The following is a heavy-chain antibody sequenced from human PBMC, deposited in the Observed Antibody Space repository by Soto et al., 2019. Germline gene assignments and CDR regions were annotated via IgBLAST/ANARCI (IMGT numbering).Heavy chain of an antibody. Sequence: PSETLSLTCAVYGESFSGYYWSWIRQPPAKGLEWIGEINHSRSTNYNPSLKSRGTISVDTSKNQFSLKLSSVTAADTAVYYCWRGTTDRRLRFLKWSPHYGMDVWGQGTTVTVSS. V-gene: IGHV4-34*01. J-gene: IGHJ6*02. CDR2: INHSRST. D-gene: IGHD3-3*01. CDR1: GESFSGYY. CDR3: WRGTTDRRLRFLKWSPHYGMDV.